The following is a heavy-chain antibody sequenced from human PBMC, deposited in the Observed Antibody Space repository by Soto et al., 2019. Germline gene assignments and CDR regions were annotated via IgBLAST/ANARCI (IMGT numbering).Heavy chain of an antibody. CDR2: IHPGGQTI. CDR3: ARRRSC. Sequence: PGGSLRLSCAASGFTFSSSEMYWVRQAPGKGLEWISYIHPGGQTIFYAESVKGRFTISRDNAKNSVYLQMNSLRAEDTAVYYCARRRSCWGQGTMV. V-gene: IGHV3-48*03. CDR1: GFTFSSSE. J-gene: IGHJ3*01. D-gene: IGHD2-15*01.